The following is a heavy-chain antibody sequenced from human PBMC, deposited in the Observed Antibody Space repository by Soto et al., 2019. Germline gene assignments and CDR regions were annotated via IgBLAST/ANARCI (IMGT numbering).Heavy chain of an antibody. CDR3: ARDEGEYSSSPRWFDP. Sequence: GESLKISCKGSGYSFTSYCIGWVRQMPGKGLEWMGIIYPGDSDTRYSPSFQGQVTISADKSISTAYLQWSSLKASDTAMYYCARDEGEYSSSPRWFDPWGQGTLVTVSS. CDR2: IYPGDSDT. CDR1: GYSFTSYC. V-gene: IGHV5-51*01. J-gene: IGHJ5*02. D-gene: IGHD6-6*01.